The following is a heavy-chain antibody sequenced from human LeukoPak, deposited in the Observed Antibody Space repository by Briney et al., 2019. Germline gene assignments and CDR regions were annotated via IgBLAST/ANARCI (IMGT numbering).Heavy chain of an antibody. V-gene: IGHV3-15*01. Sequence: GGSLRLSCAASGFTFKKAWMSWVRQAPGKGLEWVGRIKSKTDGETLDYTAPVTGRFTISRDDSKNTLYMQMNSLKTDDTAVYYCTTNWNYVRHFFDYWGQGTLVTVSP. CDR3: TTNWNYVRHFFDY. CDR2: IKSKTDGETL. D-gene: IGHD1-7*01. CDR1: GFTFKKAW. J-gene: IGHJ4*02.